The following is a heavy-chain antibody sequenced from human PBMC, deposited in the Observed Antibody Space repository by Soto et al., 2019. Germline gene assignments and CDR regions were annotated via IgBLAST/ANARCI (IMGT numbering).Heavy chain of an antibody. CDR1: GFTFSSYW. V-gene: IGHV3-74*01. CDR2: INSDGSST. D-gene: IGHD3-10*01. Sequence: GGSLRLSCAASGFTFSSYWMHWVRQAPGKGLVWVSRINSDGSSTSYADSVRGRFTISRDNAKNTLYLQMNSLRAEDTAVYYCARGEGYYGSGREKGGMDVWGQGTTATVSS. J-gene: IGHJ6*02. CDR3: ARGEGYYGSGREKGGMDV.